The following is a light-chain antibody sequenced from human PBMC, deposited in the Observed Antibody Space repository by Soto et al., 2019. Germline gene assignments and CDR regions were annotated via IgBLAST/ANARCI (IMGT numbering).Light chain of an antibody. V-gene: IGLV1-40*01. CDR1: SSNIGAGYD. Sequence: QSVLTQPPSVSGAPGQRVTISCTGSSSNIGAGYDVQWYQQLPGTAPKLLISGNYNRPSGVPDRFSGSKSGTSATLGITGLQTGDEADYYCGTWDSRLSAVVFGGGTKLTVL. J-gene: IGLJ2*01. CDR3: GTWDSRLSAVV. CDR2: GNY.